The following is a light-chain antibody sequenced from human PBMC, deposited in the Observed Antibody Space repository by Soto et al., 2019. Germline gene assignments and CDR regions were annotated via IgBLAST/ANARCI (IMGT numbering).Light chain of an antibody. CDR1: QSVRND. CDR2: SAS. J-gene: IGKJ4*01. V-gene: IGKV3-11*01. CDR3: QQRTNWPPT. Sequence: EMVLTQSPATLSLSPGERATLSCSASQSVRNDLVWYHQKPGQAPRVLIYSASNRATGIPARFSGSGSGTDFTLTISSLEPEDFAVYYCQQRTNWPPTFGGGTKVEMK.